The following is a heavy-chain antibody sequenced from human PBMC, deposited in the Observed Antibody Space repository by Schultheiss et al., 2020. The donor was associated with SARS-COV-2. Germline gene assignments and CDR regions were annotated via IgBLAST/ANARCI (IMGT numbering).Heavy chain of an antibody. CDR2: IYYSGST. D-gene: IGHD2-2*01. J-gene: IGHJ4*02. CDR1: GGSISSGDYY. CDR3: AREGRVPAAPFDY. V-gene: IGHV4-30-4*01. Sequence: TLSLTCTVSGGSISSGDYYWSWIRQPPGKGLEWIGYIYYSGSTYYNPSLKSRVTISVDTSKNQFSLKLSSVTAADTAVYYCAREGRVPAAPFDYWGQGTLVTVSS.